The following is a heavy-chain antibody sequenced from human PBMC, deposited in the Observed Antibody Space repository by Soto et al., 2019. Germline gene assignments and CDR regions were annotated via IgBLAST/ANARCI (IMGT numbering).Heavy chain of an antibody. CDR2: MNPNSGNT. J-gene: IGHJ5*01. V-gene: IGHV1-8*02. CDR3: TRAYGSETFDF. CDR1: GYTFNNYD. Sequence: ASVKVSCKASGYTFNNYDIHWVRQAPGHGLEWMGWMNPNSGNTGYAQNFRGRVTMTQNTAIGTAYMELSSLRSDDTATYYCTRAYGSETFDFWGQGTRVTVSS. D-gene: IGHD3-10*01.